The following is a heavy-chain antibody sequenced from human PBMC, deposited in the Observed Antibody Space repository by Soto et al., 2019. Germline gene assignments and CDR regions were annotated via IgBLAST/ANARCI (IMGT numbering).Heavy chain of an antibody. Sequence: GVTLRLPWSPSGIRFGSYARSWVIQAPVNGLEWVSTISGSVGETVYADAVKGRFSLAIDTSHSTLYLHMNRLRADWTAMDYGARLSYPDYWSQGTRVTVS. CDR3: ARLSYPDY. CDR1: GIRFGSYA. D-gene: IGHD3-10*01. J-gene: IGHJ4*02. V-gene: IGHV3-23*01. CDR2: ISGSVGET.